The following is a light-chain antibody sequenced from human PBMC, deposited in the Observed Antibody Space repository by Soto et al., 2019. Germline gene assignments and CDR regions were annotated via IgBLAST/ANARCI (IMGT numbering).Light chain of an antibody. CDR1: SSDVGGYNY. V-gene: IGLV2-11*01. Sequence: QSVLTQPRSVSGSPGQSVTISCTGTSSDVGGYNYVSWYQHHPGKAPKVMIYDVSERPSGVPDRFSGSKSGNTASLTISGLQAEDEADYYCCSYAGSPRYVLGPGTKVTVL. J-gene: IGLJ1*01. CDR2: DVS. CDR3: CSYAGSPRYV.